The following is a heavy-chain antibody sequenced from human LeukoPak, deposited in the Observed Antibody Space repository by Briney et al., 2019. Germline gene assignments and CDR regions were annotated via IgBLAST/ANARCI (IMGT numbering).Heavy chain of an antibody. CDR2: IYYSGST. D-gene: IGHD5-24*01. V-gene: IGHV4-30-4*07. J-gene: IGHJ4*02. CDR1: GGSISSGAYS. CDR3: ARQRWLQLGYFDY. Sequence: PSETLSLTCTVSGGSISSGAYSWSWIRQPPGKGLEHIGYIYYSGSTYYNPSLKSRVTISVDTSKNQFSLKLSSVTAADTAVYYCARQRWLQLGYFDYWGRGTLVTVSS.